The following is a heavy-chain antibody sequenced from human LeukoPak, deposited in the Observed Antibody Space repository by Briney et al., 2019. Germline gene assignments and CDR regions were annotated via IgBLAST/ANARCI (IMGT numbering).Heavy chain of an antibody. D-gene: IGHD5-18*01. CDR1: GGSISSSSYY. J-gene: IGHJ6*03. CDR2: IYYSGST. CDR3: ATQGGYSYGYYYYMDV. Sequence: SETPSLTCTVSGGSISSSSYYWAWIRQPPGKGLEWIGTIYYSGSTYYNPSLKSRVTISVDTSKTQFSLKLTSVTAADTAVYYCATQGGYSYGYYYYMDVWGKGTTVTVSS. V-gene: IGHV4-39*01.